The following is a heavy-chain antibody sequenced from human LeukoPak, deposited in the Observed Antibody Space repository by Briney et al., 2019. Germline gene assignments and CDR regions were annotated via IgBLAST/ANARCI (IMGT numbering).Heavy chain of an antibody. CDR3: ARSLRYYYGSGRNWFDP. CDR2: INQSGST. D-gene: IGHD3-10*01. J-gene: IGHJ5*02. Sequence: SETLSLTCAVYGGSFSGYYWSWIRQPPGKGLEWIGEINQSGSTNYNPSLKSRVTISVDTSKNQFSLKLSSVTAADTAVYYCARSLRYYYGSGRNWFDPWGQGTLVTVSS. V-gene: IGHV4-34*01. CDR1: GGSFSGYY.